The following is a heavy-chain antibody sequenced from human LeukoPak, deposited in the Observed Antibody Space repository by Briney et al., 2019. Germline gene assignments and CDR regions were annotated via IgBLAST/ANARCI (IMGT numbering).Heavy chain of an antibody. J-gene: IGHJ4*02. D-gene: IGHD6-13*01. CDR2: IIPIFGTA. V-gene: IGHV1-69*05. Sequence: SVKVSCKASGGTFSSYAISWVRQAPGQGLEWMGRIIPIFGTANYAQKFQGRVTITTDESTSTAYMELSSLRSEDTAVYYCARGNRIAAAGKRRIDYWGQGTLVTVSS. CDR3: ARGNRIAAAGKRRIDY. CDR1: GGTFSSYA.